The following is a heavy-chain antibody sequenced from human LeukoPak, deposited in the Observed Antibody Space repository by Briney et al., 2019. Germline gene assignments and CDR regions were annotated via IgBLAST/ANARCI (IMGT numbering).Heavy chain of an antibody. CDR2: ISYDGSDK. Sequence: GRSLRLSCAASAFTFSSYGMHWVRQAPGKGLEWVAVISYDGSDKYYADSVKGRFTISRDNSKNTVYLQMNNLRGDDTAVYCCAKDISGGDCPDYWGQGTLVTVSS. CDR1: AFTFSSYG. J-gene: IGHJ4*02. V-gene: IGHV3-30*18. D-gene: IGHD2-21*02. CDR3: AKDISGGDCPDY.